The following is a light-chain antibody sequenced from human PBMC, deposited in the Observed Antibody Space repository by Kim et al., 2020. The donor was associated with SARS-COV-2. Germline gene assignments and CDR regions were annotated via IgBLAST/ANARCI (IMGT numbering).Light chain of an antibody. J-gene: IGKJ5*01. Sequence: PASISGRSSQSLVNSDENTYLNWFQQRPGQSPRRLIYKVSNRDSGVPDRFSGSGSGTDFTLKISGVEAEDVGTYYCMQGTHWPHTFGQGTRLEIK. CDR1: QSLVNSDENTY. V-gene: IGKV2-30*01. CDR3: MQGTHWPHT. CDR2: KVS.